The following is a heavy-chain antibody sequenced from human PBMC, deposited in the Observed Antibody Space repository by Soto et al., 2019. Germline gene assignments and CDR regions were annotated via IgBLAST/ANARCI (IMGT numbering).Heavy chain of an antibody. Sequence: PGGSLRLSCAASGFTFSSYAMHWVRQAPGKGLEWVAVISYDGSNKYYADSVKGRFTISRDNSKNTLYLQMNSLRAEDTAVYYCAREGNTYYYDSSGYYYEDSAFDIWGQGTMVTVSS. J-gene: IGHJ3*02. CDR3: AREGNTYYYDSSGYYYEDSAFDI. CDR1: GFTFSSYA. D-gene: IGHD3-22*01. V-gene: IGHV3-30-3*01. CDR2: ISYDGSNK.